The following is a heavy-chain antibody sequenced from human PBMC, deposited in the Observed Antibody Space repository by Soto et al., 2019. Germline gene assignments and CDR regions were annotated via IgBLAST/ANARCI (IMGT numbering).Heavy chain of an antibody. V-gene: IGHV4-39*01. Sequence: QLRLLESGPGVVKPAETLSLTCTVSGGSISTTFYYWGWIRQSPGKGLEWIGTVFYNGKTFYSPSLHSRISISVDTSENQFSLRLTSVTAADTAVYYCARHPINDDNYPAEMNFWGQGTLVTVSS. J-gene: IGHJ1*01. CDR2: VFYNGKT. D-gene: IGHD1-1*01. CDR3: ARHPINDDNYPAEMNF. CDR1: GGSISTTFYY.